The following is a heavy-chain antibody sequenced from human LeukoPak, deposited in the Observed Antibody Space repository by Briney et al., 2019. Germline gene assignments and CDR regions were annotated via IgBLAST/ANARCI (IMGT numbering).Heavy chain of an antibody. CDR1: GGSISSGDYY. D-gene: IGHD3-10*01. CDR3: AREDAGSYYAGDY. J-gene: IGHJ4*02. V-gene: IGHV4-30-4*01. CDR2: IYYSGST. Sequence: SETLSLTCTVSGGSISSGDYYWRWIRQPPGKGLEWIGYIYYSGSTYYNPSLKSRVTISVDTSKNQFSLKLSSVTAADTAVYYCAREDAGSYYAGDYWGQGTLVTVSS.